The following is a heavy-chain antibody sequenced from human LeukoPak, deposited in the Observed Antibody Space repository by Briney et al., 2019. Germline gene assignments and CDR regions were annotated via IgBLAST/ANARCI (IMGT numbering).Heavy chain of an antibody. D-gene: IGHD3-22*01. V-gene: IGHV1-46*01. CDR1: GYTFGSDD. J-gene: IGHJ4*02. Sequence: VASVKVSCKASGYTFGSDDINWVRQAPGQGLEWMGIINPSGGSTSYAQKFLGRVTMTRDMSTNTVYMELSSLRSEDTAVYYCARDNVGYYYDSSGYPDYWGQGTLVTVSS. CDR2: INPSGGST. CDR3: ARDNVGYYYDSSGYPDY.